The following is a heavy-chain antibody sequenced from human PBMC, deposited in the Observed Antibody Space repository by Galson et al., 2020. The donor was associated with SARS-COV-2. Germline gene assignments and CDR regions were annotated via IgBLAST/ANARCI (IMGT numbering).Heavy chain of an antibody. V-gene: IGHV4-38-2*02. CDR1: GYSISGGYY. CDR3: SRESDYRLGVLGATDY. J-gene: IGHJ4*02. Sequence: ASETLSLTCIVSGYSISGGYYWVWVRQAPGKGLEWVGSLYHRGDLYYNPSLSSRVTISLDRSKNHFSLKLTSVTAADTAVYFCSRESDYRLGVLGATDYWGRGIPVTVSS. D-gene: IGHD3-16*01. CDR2: LYHRGDL.